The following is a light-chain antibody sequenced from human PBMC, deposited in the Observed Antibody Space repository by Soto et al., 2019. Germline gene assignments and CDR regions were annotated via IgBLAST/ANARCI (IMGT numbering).Light chain of an antibody. CDR1: SSDVGGYNS. V-gene: IGLV2-11*01. J-gene: IGLJ1*01. CDR2: DVS. CDR3: CRYADTYLYC. Sequence: QSVLTQPHSVSGSPGQSVTISCAGTSSDVGGYNSVSWYQHHPGKAPKLLIYDVSKRPSGVPDRFSGSKSGNTASLTISGLQADDEADYYCCRYADTYLYCFGTGTNVTVL.